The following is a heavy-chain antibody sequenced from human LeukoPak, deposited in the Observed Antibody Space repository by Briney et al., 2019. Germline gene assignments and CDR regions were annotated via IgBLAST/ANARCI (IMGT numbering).Heavy chain of an antibody. V-gene: IGHV4-61*01. J-gene: IGHJ2*01. CDR1: GGSVSSGSYY. CDR2: IYYSGST. D-gene: IGHD3-22*01. CDR3: ARHHGDSSGYYYQRYFDL. Sequence: PSETLSLTCTVSGGSVSSGSYYWSWIRQPPGKGLEWIGYIYYSGSTNCNPSLKSRVTISVDTSKNQFSLKLSSVTAADTAVYYCARHHGDSSGYYYQRYFDLWGRGTLVTVSS.